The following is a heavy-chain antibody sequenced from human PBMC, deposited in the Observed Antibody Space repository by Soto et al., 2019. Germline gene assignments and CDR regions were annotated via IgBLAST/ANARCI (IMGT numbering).Heavy chain of an antibody. CDR3: AREPVWSGYPDYFDY. CDR2: ISAYNGNT. J-gene: IGHJ4*02. V-gene: IGHV1-18*01. Sequence: ASVKVSCKASGYTFTSYGISWVRQAPGQGLEWMGWISAYNGNTNYAQKLQGRVTMTTDTSTSTAYMELRSLRSDDTAVYYCAREPVWSGYPDYFDYWGQGTLVTVSS. D-gene: IGHD3-3*01. CDR1: GYTFTSYG.